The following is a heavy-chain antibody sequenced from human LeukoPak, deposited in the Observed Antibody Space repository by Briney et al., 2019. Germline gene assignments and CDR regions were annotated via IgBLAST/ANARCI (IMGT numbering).Heavy chain of an antibody. V-gene: IGHV4-59*11. CDR1: GGSISSHY. D-gene: IGHD6-13*01. J-gene: IGHJ5*02. Sequence: SETLSLTCTVSGGSISSHYWSWIRQPPGKGLEWIGYIYYSGSTNYNPSLKSRVTISVDTSKNQFSLKLSSVTAADTAVYYRARDSQDSSSWANWFDPWGQGTLVTVSS. CDR3: ARDSQDSSSWANWFDP. CDR2: IYYSGST.